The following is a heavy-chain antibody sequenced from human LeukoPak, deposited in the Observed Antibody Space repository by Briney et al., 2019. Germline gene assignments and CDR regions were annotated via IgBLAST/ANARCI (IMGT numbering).Heavy chain of an antibody. CDR3: AKESGYYGSGSYLDY. J-gene: IGHJ4*02. V-gene: IGHV3-23*01. D-gene: IGHD3-10*01. Sequence: SRDNSKNTLYLQMNSLRAEDTAVYYCAKESGYYGSGSYLDYWGQGTLVTVSS.